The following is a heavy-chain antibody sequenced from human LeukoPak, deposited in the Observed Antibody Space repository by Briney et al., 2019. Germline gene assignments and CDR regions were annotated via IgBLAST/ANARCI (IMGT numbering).Heavy chain of an antibody. CDR1: GGSISSSSYY. CDR2: IYYSGST. CDR3: ARKGDSTAARPFDY. J-gene: IGHJ4*02. V-gene: IGHV4-39*01. Sequence: SETLSLTCTVSGGSISSSSYYWGWIRQPPGKGLEWIGSIYYSGSTYYNPSLKSRVTISVDTSKNQFSLKLSSVTAADTAVYYCARKGDSTAARPFDYWGQGTLVTVSS. D-gene: IGHD6-6*01.